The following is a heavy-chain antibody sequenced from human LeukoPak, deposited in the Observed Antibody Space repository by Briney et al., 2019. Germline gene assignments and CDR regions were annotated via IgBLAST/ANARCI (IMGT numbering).Heavy chain of an antibody. CDR3: ARVPGILGDYYYGMDV. CDR2: ISSSGSTI. V-gene: IGHV3-48*03. Sequence: GSLRLSCAASGFTFSSYEMNWVRQAPGKGLEWVSYISSSGSTIYYADSVKGRFTISRDNAKSSLYLQMNSLRAEDTAVYYCARVPGILGDYYYGMDVWGKGTTVTVSS. CDR1: GFTFSSYE. D-gene: IGHD1-1*01. J-gene: IGHJ6*04.